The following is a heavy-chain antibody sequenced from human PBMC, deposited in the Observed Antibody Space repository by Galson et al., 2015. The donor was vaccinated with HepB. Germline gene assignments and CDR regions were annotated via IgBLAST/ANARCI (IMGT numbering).Heavy chain of an antibody. CDR1: GFTFSSYA. CDR3: TVTYYDFWSGYFMYYYYGMDV. CDR2: ISGSGGST. J-gene: IGHJ6*02. D-gene: IGHD3-3*01. Sequence: SLRLSCAASGFTFSSYAMSWVRQAPGKGLEWVSAISGSGGSTYYADSVKGRFTISRDNSKNTLYLQMNSLRAEDTAVYYCTVTYYDFWSGYFMYYYYGMDVWGQGTTVTVSS. V-gene: IGHV3-23*01.